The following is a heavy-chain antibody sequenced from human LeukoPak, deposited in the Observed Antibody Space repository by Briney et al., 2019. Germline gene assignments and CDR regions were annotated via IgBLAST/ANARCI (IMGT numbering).Heavy chain of an antibody. CDR2: IYYRGST. CDR3: ARWRLGEDYFDY. V-gene: IGHV4-39*01. CDR1: GGSISSSSYY. J-gene: IGHJ4*02. Sequence: PSETLSLTCTVSGGSISSSSYYWGWIRQPPGKGLEWNGSIYYRGSTYYNPSLKSRVTISVDTSKNQFSLKLSSVTAADTAVYYCARWRLGEDYFDYWGQGTLVTVSS. D-gene: IGHD1-26*01.